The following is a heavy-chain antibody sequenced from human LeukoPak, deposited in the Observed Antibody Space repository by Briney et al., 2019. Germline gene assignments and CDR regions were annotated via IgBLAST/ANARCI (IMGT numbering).Heavy chain of an antibody. D-gene: IGHD3-22*01. J-gene: IGHJ5*02. V-gene: IGHV3-23*01. CDR1: GFSFRTYA. CDR2: ISDDSAKI. Sequence: PGRSLRLSCAASGFSFRTYAMSWVRQAPGKGLDWVSAISDDSAKIYYSASVKGRFTISRDNSKNILFLQLNSLRVEDTGVYYCAREYDSSWPSWGQGTLVTVSS. CDR3: AREYDSSWPS.